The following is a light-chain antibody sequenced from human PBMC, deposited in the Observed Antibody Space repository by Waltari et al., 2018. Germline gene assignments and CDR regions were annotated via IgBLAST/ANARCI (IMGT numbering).Light chain of an antibody. CDR1: SSDIGGSNY. CDR2: EVF. J-gene: IGLJ2*01. Sequence: QSALTQPPSASVSPGQSVTISCTGTSSDIGGSNYASWYQQHPGKAPKLMIYEVFKRPSGVPDRFSGSKSGNTASLTVSGLQAEDEADFYCSSYSGTNNPVVFGGGTRLTVL. CDR3: SSYSGTNNPVV. V-gene: IGLV2-8*01.